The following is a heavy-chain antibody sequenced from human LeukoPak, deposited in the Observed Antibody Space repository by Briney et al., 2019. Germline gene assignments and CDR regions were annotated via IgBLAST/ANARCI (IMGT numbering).Heavy chain of an antibody. CDR1: GFTFSTYG. D-gene: IGHD3-22*01. Sequence: GGSLRLSCAASGFTFSTYGMHWVRQAPGKGLEWVAFLRYDGSNKYHAESVKGRFTISRDNSKNTLYLQMNSLRAEDTAVYYCAKSTSITMIVVVSPFGYWGQGTLVTVSS. CDR3: AKSTSITMIVVVSPFGY. J-gene: IGHJ4*02. V-gene: IGHV3-30*02. CDR2: LRYDGSNK.